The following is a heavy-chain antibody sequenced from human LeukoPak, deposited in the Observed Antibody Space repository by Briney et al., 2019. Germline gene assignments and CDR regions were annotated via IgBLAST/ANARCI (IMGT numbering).Heavy chain of an antibody. CDR3: ARGKIAAVQPTF. J-gene: IGHJ3*01. Sequence: SVKVSCKASGGTFSSYAISWVRQAPGQGLEWMGGIIPIFGTANYAQKFQGRVTITADESTSTAYMELSSLRSEDTAVYYCARGKIAAVQPTFWGQGTMVTVSS. V-gene: IGHV1-69*13. CDR2: IIPIFGTA. D-gene: IGHD6-13*01. CDR1: GGTFSSYA.